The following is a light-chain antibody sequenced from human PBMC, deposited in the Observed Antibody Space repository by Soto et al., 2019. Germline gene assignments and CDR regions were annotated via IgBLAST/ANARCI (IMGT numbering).Light chain of an antibody. V-gene: IGKV1-5*03. CDR2: KAS. CDR3: KQYNTYPWT. Sequence: DIQMTQSPSTLSASVGDRVTITCRASQSTNSWLAWYQQKPGKAPKILIYKASSLESGVPSRFSGSGSGTEFTLNISSLQPDDFATYYCKQYNTYPWTFGQGTKVEIK. CDR1: QSTNSW. J-gene: IGKJ1*01.